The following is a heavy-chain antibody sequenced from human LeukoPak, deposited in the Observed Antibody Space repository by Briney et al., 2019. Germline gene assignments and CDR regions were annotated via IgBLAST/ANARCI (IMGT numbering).Heavy chain of an antibody. CDR2: INHSGST. CDR1: GGSFSGYY. CDR3: ARDQWLDFDY. V-gene: IGHV4-34*01. J-gene: IGHJ4*02. D-gene: IGHD6-19*01. Sequence: SETLSLTCAVYGGSFSGYYWSWIRQPPGKGLEWIGEINHSGSTNYNPSLKSRVTISVDTSKNQFSLTLSSVTAADTAVYYCARDQWLDFDYWGQGTLVTVSS.